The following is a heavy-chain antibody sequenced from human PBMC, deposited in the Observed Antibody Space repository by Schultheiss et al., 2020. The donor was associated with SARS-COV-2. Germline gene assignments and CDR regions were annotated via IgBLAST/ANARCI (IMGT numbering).Heavy chain of an antibody. V-gene: IGHV3-33*08. D-gene: IGHD3-22*01. Sequence: GGSLRLSCAASGFTFSSYGMHWVRQAPGKGLEWVAVIWYDGSNKYYADSVKGRFTISRDNAKNSLYLQMNSLRAEDTAVYYCARSITMIFPWGQGTLVTVSS. CDR2: IWYDGSNK. J-gene: IGHJ5*02. CDR1: GFTFSSYG. CDR3: ARSITMIFP.